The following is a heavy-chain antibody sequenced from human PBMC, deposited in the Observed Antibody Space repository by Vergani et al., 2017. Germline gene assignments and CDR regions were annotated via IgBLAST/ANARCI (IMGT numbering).Heavy chain of an antibody. CDR2: IYYSGST. Sequence: QLQLQESGPGLVKPSETLSLTCTVSGGSISSSSYYWGWIRQPPGKGLEWIGSIYYSGSTYYNPSLKSRVTISVDTSKNQFSLKLSSVTAADTAVYYCARVRSSGLFDYWGQGTLVTVSS. CDR3: ARVRSSGLFDY. V-gene: IGHV4-39*01. J-gene: IGHJ4*02. CDR1: GGSISSSSYY. D-gene: IGHD6-19*01.